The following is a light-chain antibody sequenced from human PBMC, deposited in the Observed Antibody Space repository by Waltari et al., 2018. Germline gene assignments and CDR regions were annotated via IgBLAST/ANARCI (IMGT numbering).Light chain of an antibody. CDR3: CSFAGSYTFV. Sequence: QSALTPPRSVSGSPGQSVTISCTGTSRDVGGNHYVSWFQQHPGKVPNLLIYDVSERPSDVPDRFSGSKSANTASLTISGLQTEDEADYYCCSFAGSYTFVFGTGTRVTVL. J-gene: IGLJ1*01. CDR1: SRDVGGNHY. V-gene: IGLV2-11*01. CDR2: DVS.